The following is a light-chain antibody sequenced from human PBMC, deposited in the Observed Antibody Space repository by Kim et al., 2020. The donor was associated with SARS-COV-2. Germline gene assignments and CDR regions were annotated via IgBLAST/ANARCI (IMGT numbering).Light chain of an antibody. CDR1: QSVSSN. J-gene: IGKJ5*01. CDR3: QQYNDWPPIT. CDR2: GAF. V-gene: IGKV3-15*01. Sequence: SPGERATLSCRARQSVSSNLAWYQQKPGQAPRLLIHGAFTRATGIPARFSGSGSGTEFTLTISSLQSEDFAVYYCQQYNDWPPITFGQGTRLEIK.